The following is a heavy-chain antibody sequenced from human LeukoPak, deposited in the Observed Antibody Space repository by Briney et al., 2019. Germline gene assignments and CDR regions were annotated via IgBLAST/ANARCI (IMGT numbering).Heavy chain of an antibody. D-gene: IGHD6-19*01. J-gene: IGHJ4*02. Sequence: PSETLSLTCTVSGCSISSYYWSWIRQPAGKGLEWIGRIHTSGSTNYNPSLKSRLTISIDTSKNQFSLKLTSVTAADTAIYYCASYRPVAGAFDYWGQGALVTVSS. V-gene: IGHV4-4*07. CDR2: IHTSGST. CDR1: GCSISSYY. CDR3: ASYRPVAGAFDY.